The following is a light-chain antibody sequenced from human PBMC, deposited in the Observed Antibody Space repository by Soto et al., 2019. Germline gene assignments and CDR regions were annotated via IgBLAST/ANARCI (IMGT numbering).Light chain of an antibody. CDR1: QSVLYSPNNKNY. Sequence: DIVMTQSPDSLAVSLGERATINCKSSQSVLYSPNNKNYLAWYQQKPGQPPKLLIYWASTRESGVPDRFSGSGSGTDFTLTISSLQAEDVAVYYCQHYYSPPFTFGQGTNLEIK. V-gene: IGKV4-1*01. CDR3: QHYYSPPFT. J-gene: IGKJ2*01. CDR2: WAS.